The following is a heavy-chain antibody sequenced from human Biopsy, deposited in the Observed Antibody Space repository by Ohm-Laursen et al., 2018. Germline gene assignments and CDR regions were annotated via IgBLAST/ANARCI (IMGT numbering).Heavy chain of an antibody. V-gene: IGHV3-33*01. CDR1: GVTFTRYG. CDR3: ARDSSRGAREGGMDV. J-gene: IGHJ6*02. CDR2: IWYDGKNK. Sequence: SLRLSCAASGVTFTRYGWHWVRQAPGKGLEWVAVIWYDGKNKYYADSVRGRFTISRDNAKNTVYLQMNSLRVEDTAVYYCARDSSRGAREGGMDVWGQGTTVTVSS. D-gene: IGHD6-6*01.